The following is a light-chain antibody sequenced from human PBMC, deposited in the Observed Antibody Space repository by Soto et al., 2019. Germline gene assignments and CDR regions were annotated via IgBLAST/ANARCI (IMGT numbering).Light chain of an antibody. J-gene: IGLJ2*01. CDR1: SSNIGSNT. CDR3: AAWDDSLDGRVV. CDR2: SNN. Sequence: QSVLTQPPSASGTPGQRVTISCSGSSSNIGSNTVHWYQQLPGTAPKLLIYSNNVRPSGVPDRFSGSISGTSASLAISGLQSEGEADYYCAAWDDSLDGRVVFGGGTKLTVL. V-gene: IGLV1-44*01.